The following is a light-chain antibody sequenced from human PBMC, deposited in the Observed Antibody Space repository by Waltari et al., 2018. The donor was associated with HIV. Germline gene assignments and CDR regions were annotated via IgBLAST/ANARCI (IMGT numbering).Light chain of an antibody. Sequence: EIVLTQSPGTLSLSPGERATLSCRASPSVRRSYLAWYQQKHGQAPRLLIYGSSSRATGIPDRFSGSGSETDFTLTISRLEPEDFAVYYCQQYDRSPYSFGQGTKLEIK. CDR1: PSVRRSY. J-gene: IGKJ2*03. CDR3: QQYDRSPYS. V-gene: IGKV3-20*01. CDR2: GSS.